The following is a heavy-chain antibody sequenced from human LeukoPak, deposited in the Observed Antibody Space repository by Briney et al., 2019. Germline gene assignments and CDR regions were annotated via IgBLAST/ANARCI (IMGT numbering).Heavy chain of an antibody. J-gene: IGHJ6*02. CDR3: AKDRGGLLMDV. CDR1: GFIVSGDF. Sequence: GGSLRLSCAASGFIVSGDFMSWVRQAPGKGLEWVAVISYDGSNKYYADSVKGRFTISRDNSKNTLYLQMNSLRAEDTAVYYCAKDRGGLLMDVWGQGTTVTVSS. V-gene: IGHV3-30*18. CDR2: ISYDGSNK. D-gene: IGHD2-15*01.